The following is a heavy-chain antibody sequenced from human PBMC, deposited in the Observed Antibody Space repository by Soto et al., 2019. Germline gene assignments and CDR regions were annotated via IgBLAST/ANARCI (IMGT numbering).Heavy chain of an antibody. CDR2: ISANGQGI. D-gene: IGHD2-2*01. CDR1: GFTFSTYA. Sequence: EVQLLESGGGLVQPGGSLRLSCAASGFTFSTYALSWVRQAPGKGLEWVSAISANGQGIYYADSVRGRFTISRDNSKNKIFLHMDSLRAEDTAVYYCAKERNYPRYQFHYWGQGTLVTVSS. J-gene: IGHJ4*02. V-gene: IGHV3-23*01. CDR3: AKERNYPRYQFHY.